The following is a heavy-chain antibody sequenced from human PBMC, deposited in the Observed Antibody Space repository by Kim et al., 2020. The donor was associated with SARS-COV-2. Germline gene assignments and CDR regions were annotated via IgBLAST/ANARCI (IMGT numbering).Heavy chain of an antibody. CDR1: GFTFNNAW. J-gene: IGHJ4*02. V-gene: IGHV3-15*01. CDR2: VKPRVDGGTA. Sequence: GGSLRLSCADPGFTFNNAWMSWVRQAPGKGLEWVGRVKPRVDGGTADYVAAVEGRFTISRDDSKNTLYLQMNSLKIEDTAMYYCTTAPGDSSGFGPGYWGQGTPVTVSS. CDR3: TTAPGDSSGFGPGY. D-gene: IGHD3-22*01.